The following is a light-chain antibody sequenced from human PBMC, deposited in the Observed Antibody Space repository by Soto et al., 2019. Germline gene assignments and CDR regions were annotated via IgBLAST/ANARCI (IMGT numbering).Light chain of an antibody. J-gene: IGKJ2*01. V-gene: IGKV3-11*01. CDR1: QSVSSY. CDR3: QQSHSPPYT. CDR2: DAS. Sequence: EIVLTQSPATLSLSPGERATLSCRASQSVSSYLAWYQQKPGQAPRLLIYDASNRATGIPARFSGSGSGTDFTLTISSLEPEDFASYHCQQSHSPPYTFGQGTKLEIK.